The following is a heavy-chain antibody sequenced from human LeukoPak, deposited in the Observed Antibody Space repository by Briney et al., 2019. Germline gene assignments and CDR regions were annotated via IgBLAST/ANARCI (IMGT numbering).Heavy chain of an antibody. V-gene: IGHV3-53*01. CDR1: GSTVSSNY. D-gene: IGHD3-22*01. J-gene: IGHJ4*02. CDR3: ARVAPDYYDSSGYYPYYFDY. Sequence: GGSLRLSCAASGSTVSSNYMSWVRQAPGKGLEWVSVIYSGGSTYYADSVKGRFTISRDNSKNTLYLQMNSLRAEDTAVYYCARVAPDYYDSSGYYPYYFDYWGQGTLVTVSS. CDR2: IYSGGST.